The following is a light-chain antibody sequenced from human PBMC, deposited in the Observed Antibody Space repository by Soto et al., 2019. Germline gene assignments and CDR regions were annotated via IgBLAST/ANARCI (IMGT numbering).Light chain of an antibody. CDR1: RNIEGW. Sequence: DIQMTKSPSTLSASVEDRVTITCRSSRNIEGWLALYQQKPGKPPKLLILNASTLGSGVPSRFSGSGSGTEFTLPIRVLHPDDFATYYCQPCDTSWPFGQGTKVDI. CDR3: QPCDTSWP. CDR2: NAS. J-gene: IGKJ1*01. V-gene: IGKV1-5*01.